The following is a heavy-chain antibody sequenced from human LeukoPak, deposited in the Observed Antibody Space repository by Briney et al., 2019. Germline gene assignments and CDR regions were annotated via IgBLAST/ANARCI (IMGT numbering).Heavy chain of an antibody. D-gene: IGHD6-19*01. CDR1: GFTFSKYW. V-gene: IGHV3-74*01. J-gene: IGHJ4*02. CDR2: INTDGTVT. Sequence: GGSLRLSCAASGFTFSKYWMLWVRHAPGKGLESVSRINTDGTVTTYADSVKGRFTISRDNADNTMFLQMNSVRDEDTAVYYCATKQWLAPPPDSWGQGTPVTVSS. CDR3: ATKQWLAPPPDS.